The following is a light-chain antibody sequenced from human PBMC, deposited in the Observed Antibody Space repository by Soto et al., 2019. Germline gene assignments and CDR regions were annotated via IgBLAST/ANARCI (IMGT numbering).Light chain of an antibody. Sequence: ENVLTQSPGTLSLSPGERATLSCRASQTVSTKYVAWYQQKPGQAPRLLIYGTSSRATGIPGRFSGSGSGTDFMLTISRLEPEDFVVYYCQQYGTSTGVTFGPGTKLDIK. CDR3: QQYGTSTGVT. J-gene: IGKJ3*01. V-gene: IGKV3-20*01. CDR2: GTS. CDR1: QTVSTKY.